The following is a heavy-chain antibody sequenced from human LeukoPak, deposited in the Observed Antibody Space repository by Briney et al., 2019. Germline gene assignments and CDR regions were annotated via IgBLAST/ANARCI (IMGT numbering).Heavy chain of an antibody. J-gene: IGHJ4*02. V-gene: IGHV1-18*01. D-gene: IGHD3-10*01. Sequence: ASVKVSCKASGYTFIRYGISWVRQAPGQGLEWMGWISAYNGNTNYAQKFQGRVAMTTDTPTSTAYMELRSLRSDDTAVYYCARMYSYASGNSDREKYYFDYWGQGTLVTVSS. CDR3: ARMYSYASGNSDREKYYFDY. CDR2: ISAYNGNT. CDR1: GYTFIRYG.